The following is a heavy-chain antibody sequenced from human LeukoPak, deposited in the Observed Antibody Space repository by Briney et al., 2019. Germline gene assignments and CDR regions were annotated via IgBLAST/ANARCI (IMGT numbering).Heavy chain of an antibody. J-gene: IGHJ5*02. V-gene: IGHV4-59*08. Sequence: SETLSLTCTVSGVSISSYYWSRIRQPPGKGLEWIGYIYYSGSTNYNPSLKSRVTISVDTSKNQFSLKLSSVTAADTAVYYCARRTGTRFDPWGQGTLVTVSS. D-gene: IGHD3/OR15-3a*01. CDR2: IYYSGST. CDR3: ARRTGTRFDP. CDR1: GVSISSYY.